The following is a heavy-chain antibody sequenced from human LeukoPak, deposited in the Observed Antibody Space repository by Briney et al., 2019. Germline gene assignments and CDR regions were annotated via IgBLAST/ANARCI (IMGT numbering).Heavy chain of an antibody. CDR1: GFIFSDYY. CDR3: ARERNSAFEY. CDR2: ISSSGTTI. D-gene: IGHD1-26*01. V-gene: IGHV3-11*01. Sequence: GGSLRLSCAASGFIFSDYYMGWIRQAPGKGLEWISYISSSGTTIYYADSVKGRFTISRDNAKTSLYLQMNSLRAEDTALYYCARERNSAFEYWGQGTLVTVSS. J-gene: IGHJ4*02.